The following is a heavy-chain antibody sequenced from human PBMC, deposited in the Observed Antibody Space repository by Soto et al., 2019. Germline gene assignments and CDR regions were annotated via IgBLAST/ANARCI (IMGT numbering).Heavy chain of an antibody. CDR3: ARRLAVAGTFWFDP. D-gene: IGHD6-19*01. J-gene: IGHJ5*02. CDR2: IYYSGST. CDR1: GGSISSSSYY. V-gene: IGHV4-39*01. Sequence: QLQLQESGPGLVKPSETLSLTCTVSGGSISSSSYYWGWIRQPPGKGLEWIGSIYYSGSTYYNPSLKSRVTIPVEPSKNQFSLKLSTVTAADTAVYYWARRLAVAGTFWFDPWGQGTLVTVSS.